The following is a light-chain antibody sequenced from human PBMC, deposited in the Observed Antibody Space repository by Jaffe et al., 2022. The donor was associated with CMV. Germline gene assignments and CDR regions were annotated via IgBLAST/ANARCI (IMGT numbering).Light chain of an antibody. V-gene: IGKV1-5*03. CDR3: QQYNTPYPYT. CDR1: QSISSW. J-gene: IGKJ2*01. Sequence: DIQMTQSPSTLSASVGDRVTITCRASQSISSWLAWYQQKPGKAPKLLIYKASSLESGVPSRFSGSGSGTEFTLTISSLQPDDFATYYCQQYNTPYPYTFGQGTKLEIK. CDR2: KAS.